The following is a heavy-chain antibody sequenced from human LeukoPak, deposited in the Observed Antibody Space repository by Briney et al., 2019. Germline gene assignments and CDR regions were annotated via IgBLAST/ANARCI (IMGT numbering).Heavy chain of an antibody. CDR2: IYSGGST. V-gene: IGHV3-53*01. Sequence: GGSLRLSCAASGFSVSTNYMSWVRQAPGKGLEWVSVIYSGGSTYYADSVKGRFTISRDNSRNTLYLQMNSLRAEDTAVYYCAREGSSSGYFDYWAREPWSPSPQ. CDR1: GFSVSTNY. D-gene: IGHD6-6*01. J-gene: IGHJ4*02. CDR3: AREGSSSGYFDY.